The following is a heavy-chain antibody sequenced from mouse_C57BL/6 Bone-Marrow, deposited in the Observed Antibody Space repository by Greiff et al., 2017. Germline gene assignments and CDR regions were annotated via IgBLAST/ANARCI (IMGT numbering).Heavy chain of an antibody. CDR1: GYTFTSYW. CDR3: ARTGLRYPAWFAY. Sequence: VQLQQPGAELVKPGASVKLSCKASGYTFTSYWMHWVKQRPGQGLEWIGMIHPSSGSTNYNEKFKSKATLTVDKSSSTAYMQLSSLTSEDSAVYYCARTGLRYPAWFAYWGQGTLVTVSA. D-gene: IGHD1-1*01. J-gene: IGHJ3*01. V-gene: IGHV1-64*01. CDR2: IHPSSGST.